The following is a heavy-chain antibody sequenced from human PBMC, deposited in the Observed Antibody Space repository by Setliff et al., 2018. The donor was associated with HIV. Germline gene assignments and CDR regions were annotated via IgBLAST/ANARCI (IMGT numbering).Heavy chain of an antibody. Sequence: ASVKVSCKASGYTFTSYAMHWVRQAPGQRLEWVGWINTGNGDTKYSQDFQGRVTISRDTSASTAHMELSSLRSEDMAVYYCARSQINLVRGVVHYFDYWGQETLVTVSS. CDR2: INTGNGDT. J-gene: IGHJ4*02. V-gene: IGHV1-3*03. D-gene: IGHD3-10*01. CDR3: ARSQINLVRGVVHYFDY. CDR1: GYTFTSYA.